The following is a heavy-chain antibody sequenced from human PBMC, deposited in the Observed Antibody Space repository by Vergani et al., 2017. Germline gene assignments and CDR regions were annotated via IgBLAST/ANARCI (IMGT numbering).Heavy chain of an antibody. Sequence: EVQLVESGGGLVQPGRSLRLFCTASGFTFGDYAMSWVRQAPGKGLEWVGFIRSKAYGGTTEYAASVKGRFTISRDDSKSIAYLQMNSLKTEDTAVYYCTSSFGELLSWGQGTLVTVSS. D-gene: IGHD3-10*01. CDR3: TSSFGELLS. CDR1: GFTFGDYA. J-gene: IGHJ4*02. V-gene: IGHV3-49*04. CDR2: IRSKAYGGTT.